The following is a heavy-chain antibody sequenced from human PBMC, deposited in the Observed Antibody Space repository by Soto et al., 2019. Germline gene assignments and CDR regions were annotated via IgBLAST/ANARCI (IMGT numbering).Heavy chain of an antibody. V-gene: IGHV3-33*03. D-gene: IGHD2-8*01. CDR2: IWYHGGNE. CDR3: ARRECVKGVCYNSYDM. CDR1: GFTFSDFG. Sequence: QVQLVESGGGVVQPGRSLRLSCAVSGFTFSDFGMHWVRQAPGKGLEWVALIWYHGGNEEYADSVKGRFSISRDNSKNTLYLRMDSLRAEDKDVYYCARRECVKGVCYNSYDMWGQGTMVTVSS. J-gene: IGHJ3*02.